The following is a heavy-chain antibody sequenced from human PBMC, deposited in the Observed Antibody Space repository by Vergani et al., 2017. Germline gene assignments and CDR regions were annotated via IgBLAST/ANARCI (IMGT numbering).Heavy chain of an antibody. J-gene: IGHJ4*02. CDR3: ARAGNYYGPDY. V-gene: IGHV3-64*01. D-gene: IGHD3-10*01. CDR1: GFTFSSYA. CDR2: ISSNGGST. Sequence: EVQLVESGGGLVQPGGSLRLSCAASGFTFSSYAMHWVRQAPGKGLEYVSAISSNGGSTYYANSVKGRFTISRDNSKNTLYLQMGSLRAEDMAVYYCARAGNYYGPDYWGQGTLVTVSS.